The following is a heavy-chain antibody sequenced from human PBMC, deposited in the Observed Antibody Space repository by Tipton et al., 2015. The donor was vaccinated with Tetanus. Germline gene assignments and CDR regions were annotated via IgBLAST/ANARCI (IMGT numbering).Heavy chain of an antibody. CDR3: AKVVGWGDYFNS. CDR1: GDSIRRSY. J-gene: IGHJ4*02. V-gene: IGHV4-59*01. CDR2: IFHSGST. D-gene: IGHD1-26*01. Sequence: TLSLTCSASGDSIRRSYWSWIRQPPGKGLEWIGHIFHSGSTNYNPSLKSRVTMSIDTSERQFSLKLTSVTSADTAVYYCAKVVGWGDYFNSWGQGILVTVSS.